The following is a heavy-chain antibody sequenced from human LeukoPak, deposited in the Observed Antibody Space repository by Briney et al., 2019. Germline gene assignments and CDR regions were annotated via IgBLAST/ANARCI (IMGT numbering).Heavy chain of an antibody. V-gene: IGHV1-69*13. J-gene: IGHJ4*02. CDR3: ARDLSLYGMVATTFDY. D-gene: IGHD5-12*01. Sequence: ASVKVSRKASGGTFSNYAINWVRQAPGQGLEWMGGIIPIFATANYAQRFQGRVTITADESTSTVYMELNSLKSEDTAVYYCARDLSLYGMVATTFDYWGQGTLVTASS. CDR1: GGTFSNYA. CDR2: IIPIFATA.